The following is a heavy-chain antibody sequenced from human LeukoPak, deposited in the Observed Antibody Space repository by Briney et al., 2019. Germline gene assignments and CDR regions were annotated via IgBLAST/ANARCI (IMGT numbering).Heavy chain of an antibody. CDR1: GGSLTSYY. V-gene: IGHV4-59*01. CDR3: ARLRARTYSLDY. D-gene: IGHD2-21*01. CDR2: IYYSGST. J-gene: IGHJ4*02. Sequence: SETLSLTCTVTGGSLTSYYWSWIRQPPGKGLEWIGNIYYSGSTKYNPSLKSRVSISVDTSKNQFSLKLSSVTAADTAVYYCARLRARTYSLDYWGQGTLVTVSS.